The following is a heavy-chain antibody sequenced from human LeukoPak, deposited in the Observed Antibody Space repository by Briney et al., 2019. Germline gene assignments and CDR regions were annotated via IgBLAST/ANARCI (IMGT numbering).Heavy chain of an antibody. Sequence: ASVKVSRKASGYTFTSYDINWVRQATGQGLEWMGWMNPNSGNTGYAQKFQGRVTMTRNTSISTAYMELSSLRSEDTAVYYCARGSMAAAPLYYYYGMDVWGQGTTVTVSS. D-gene: IGHD6-13*01. V-gene: IGHV1-8*01. CDR2: MNPNSGNT. CDR1: GYTFTSYD. J-gene: IGHJ6*02. CDR3: ARGSMAAAPLYYYYGMDV.